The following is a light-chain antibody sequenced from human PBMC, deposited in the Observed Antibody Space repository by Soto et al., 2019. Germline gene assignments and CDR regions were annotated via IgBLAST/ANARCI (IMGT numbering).Light chain of an antibody. V-gene: IGKV3-11*01. CDR2: DAS. CDR3: QQRSNWPLT. Sequence: EIVLTQSPATLSLSPGERATLSCKASQSVRNFLAWYQQKPGQAPRLLIYDASNRASGIPARFSGSGSGTDFILTISSLEPEDFAVYYCQQRSNWPLTFGGGTKVEIK. CDR1: QSVRNF. J-gene: IGKJ4*01.